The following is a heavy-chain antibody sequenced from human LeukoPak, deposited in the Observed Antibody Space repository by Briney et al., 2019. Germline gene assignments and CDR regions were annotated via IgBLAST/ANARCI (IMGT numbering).Heavy chain of an antibody. Sequence: SETLSLTCTVSGGSISSSSYYWDWIREPPGKRLEWIGGIYSSGSTYYNPSLKSRVTISVDTSKNQFSLKLSSVTAADTAVYYCARIVVADFDYWGQGTLVTVSS. CDR2: IYSSGST. J-gene: IGHJ4*02. CDR1: GGSISSSSYY. V-gene: IGHV4-39*01. CDR3: ARIVVADFDY. D-gene: IGHD3-22*01.